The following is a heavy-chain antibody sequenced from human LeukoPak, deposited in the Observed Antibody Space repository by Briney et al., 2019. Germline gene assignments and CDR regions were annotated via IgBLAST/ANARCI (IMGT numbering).Heavy chain of an antibody. J-gene: IGHJ4*02. CDR1: GFSFTAYS. CDR2: IGPGGDI. CDR3: ARRFGS. V-gene: IGHV3-48*01. D-gene: IGHD3-16*01. Sequence: GGSLRLSCAASGFSFTAYSMNWVRQAPGRGLEWISYIGPGGDIYYADSVTGRFTVSRDTAKNSLYLQMNGLRLEGTAVYYCARRFGSWGQGTLVTVSS.